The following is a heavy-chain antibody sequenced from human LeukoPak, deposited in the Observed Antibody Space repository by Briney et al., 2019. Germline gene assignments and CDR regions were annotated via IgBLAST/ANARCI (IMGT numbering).Heavy chain of an antibody. CDR3: ARDGIVGARDSN. CDR2: IYRSAST. Sequence: SETLSLTCTVSGYSISSGYYLGWIRQPPAKGLEWIGSIYRSASTYYNPSLKSRVTMSVDTSKNQFSMQLSSVTAADTAVYYCARDGIVGARDSNWGQGTLVTVSS. CDR1: GYSISSGYY. J-gene: IGHJ4*02. V-gene: IGHV4-38-2*02. D-gene: IGHD1-26*01.